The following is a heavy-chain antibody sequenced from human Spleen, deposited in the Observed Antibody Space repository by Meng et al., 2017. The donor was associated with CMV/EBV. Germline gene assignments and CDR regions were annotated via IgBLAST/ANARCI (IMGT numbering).Heavy chain of an antibody. CDR2: ISSSSSTI. V-gene: IGHV3-48*04. Sequence: GSLRLSCAASGFTFSSYSMNWVRQAPGKGLEWVSYISSSSSTIYYADSVKGRFTISRDNAKNSLYLQMNSLRAEDTAVYYCAREPHYYDSSGYPSWGQGTLVTVSS. J-gene: IGHJ4*02. D-gene: IGHD3-22*01. CDR1: GFTFSSYS. CDR3: AREPHYYDSSGYPS.